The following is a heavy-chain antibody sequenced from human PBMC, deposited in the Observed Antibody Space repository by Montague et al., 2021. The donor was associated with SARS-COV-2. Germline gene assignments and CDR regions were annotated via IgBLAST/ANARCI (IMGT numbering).Heavy chain of an antibody. J-gene: IGHJ5*02. Sequence: SETLSLTCTVSGYSISSGYYWGWIRQPPGKGLEWIGSIYHSGSTYYNPSLKSRVTISVDTSKNQFSLKLCSVTAADTAVYYCARDCYDYGSGSYQRWFDPWGQGTLVTVPS. CDR3: ARDCYDYGSGSYQRWFDP. CDR1: GYSISSGYY. CDR2: IYHSGST. V-gene: IGHV4-38-2*02. D-gene: IGHD3-10*01.